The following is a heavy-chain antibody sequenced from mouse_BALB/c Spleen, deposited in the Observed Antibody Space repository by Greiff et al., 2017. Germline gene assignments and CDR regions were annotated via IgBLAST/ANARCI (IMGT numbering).Heavy chain of an antibody. V-gene: IGHV1-69*02. CDR2: IDPSDSYT. Sequence: VQLQQPGAELVKPGASVKLSCKASGYTFTSYWMHWVKQRPGQGLEWIGEIDPSDSYTNYNQKFKGKATLTVDKSSSTAYMQLSSLTSEDSAVYYCARSPYGNYPYYYAMDYWGQGTSVTVSS. J-gene: IGHJ4*01. CDR1: GYTFTSYW. D-gene: IGHD2-1*01. CDR3: ARSPYGNYPYYYAMDY.